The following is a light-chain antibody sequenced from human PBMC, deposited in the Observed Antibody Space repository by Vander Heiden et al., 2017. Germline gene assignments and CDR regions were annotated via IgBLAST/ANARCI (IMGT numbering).Light chain of an antibody. CDR2: RNN. Sequence: QSVLTQPPSASGTPGQRVTTSCSGSSSNIGSNYVYWYHQLPGTAPKLLIYRNNQRPSGVPDRFSGSKSGTSASLAISGLRSEDEADYYCAAWDDSLSVHVVFGGGTKLTVL. V-gene: IGLV1-47*01. CDR3: AAWDDSLSVHVV. J-gene: IGLJ2*01. CDR1: SSNIGSNY.